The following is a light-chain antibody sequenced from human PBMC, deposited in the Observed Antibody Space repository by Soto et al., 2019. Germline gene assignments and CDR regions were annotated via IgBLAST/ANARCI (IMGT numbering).Light chain of an antibody. CDR2: KAS. CDR1: QTVXSW. CDR3: QHYKINSEA. Sequence: IPVTQSASTLSGSVGDRVTITCRASQTVXSWFGCYQQKPGKAPKVLXDKASTLKSGGPSRLSGSGSGTEFTLTISSLQPAYCATYYFQHYKINSEAFGQGTKVDIK. V-gene: IGKV1-5*03. J-gene: IGKJ1*01.